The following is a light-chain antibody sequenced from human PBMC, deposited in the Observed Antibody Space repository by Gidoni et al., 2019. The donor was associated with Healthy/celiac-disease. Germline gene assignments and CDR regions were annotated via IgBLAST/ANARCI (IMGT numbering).Light chain of an antibody. J-gene: IGKJ5*01. CDR1: QRVSSSY. CDR3: QKYGSSPPVT. V-gene: IGKV3-20*01. CDR2: GAS. Sequence: EIVLTQSPGTLSLSPGERATLSCRASQRVSSSYLAVYQQKPGQAPRLLIYGASSRATGIPDRFSGSGSGTDFTLTISRLEPEDFAVYYCQKYGSSPPVTFGQGTRLEIK.